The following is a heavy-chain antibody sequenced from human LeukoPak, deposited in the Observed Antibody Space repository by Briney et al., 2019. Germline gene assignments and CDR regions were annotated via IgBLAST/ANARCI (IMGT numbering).Heavy chain of an antibody. Sequence: GGSLRLSCAASGFTVSNNDIKWVRQSPGKGLEWVSLIYADGSTHYTDSVKGRFSISRDNAKNSLYLQMNSLRDEDTAVYYCARRKDSDYWGQGTLVTVSS. CDR3: ARRKDSDY. CDR1: GFTVSNND. V-gene: IGHV3-66*04. D-gene: IGHD2-15*01. CDR2: IYADGST. J-gene: IGHJ4*02.